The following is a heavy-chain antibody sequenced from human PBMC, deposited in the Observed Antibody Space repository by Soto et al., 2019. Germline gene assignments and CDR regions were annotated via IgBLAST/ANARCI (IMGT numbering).Heavy chain of an antibody. CDR3: ATTRGSGNYYYYYGMDV. CDR2: IIPIPGIA. CDR1: GGTFSSYT. Sequence: QVQLVQSGAEVKKPGSSVKVSCKASGGTFSSYTISWVRQAPGQGLELMGRIIPIPGIANYAQKFQGRVTTTADKATRTAYMELSSLRSEATAVYYCATTRGSGNYYYYYGMDVWGQGTTVTVSS. V-gene: IGHV1-69*02. D-gene: IGHD3-10*01. J-gene: IGHJ6*02.